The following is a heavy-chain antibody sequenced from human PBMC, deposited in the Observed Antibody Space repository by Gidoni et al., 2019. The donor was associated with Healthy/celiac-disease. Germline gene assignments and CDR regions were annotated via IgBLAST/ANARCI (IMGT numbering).Heavy chain of an antibody. J-gene: IGHJ6*02. V-gene: IGHV1-8*01. Sequence: QVQLVQSGAEVKKPGASVKVSCKASGYTFTSYDINWVRQATGPELEWMGWMNPNSGNTGYAQKFQGRVTMTRNTSISTAYMELSSLRSEDTALYYCARRRYCSSTSCSYYYYYGMDVWGQGTTVTVSS. D-gene: IGHD2-2*01. CDR3: ARRRYCSSTSCSYYYYYGMDV. CDR2: MNPNSGNT. CDR1: GYTFTSYD.